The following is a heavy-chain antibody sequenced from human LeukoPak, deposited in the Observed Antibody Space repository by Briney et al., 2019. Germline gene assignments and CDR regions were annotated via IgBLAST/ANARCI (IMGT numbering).Heavy chain of an antibody. CDR2: ISWNSGSI. J-gene: IGHJ4*02. V-gene: IGHV3-9*01. Sequence: GGSLRLSCAASGFTFSSYAMSWVRQAPGKGLEWVSGISWNSGSIGYADSVKGRFTISRDNAKNSLYLQMNSLRAEDTALYYCAKGFSSSSWLYYFDYWGQGTLVTVSS. CDR3: AKGFSSSSWLYYFDY. D-gene: IGHD6-13*01. CDR1: GFTFSSYA.